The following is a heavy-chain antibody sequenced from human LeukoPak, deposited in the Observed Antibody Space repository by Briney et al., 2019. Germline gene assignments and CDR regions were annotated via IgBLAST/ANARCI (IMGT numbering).Heavy chain of an antibody. V-gene: IGHV3-30-3*01. Sequence: GRSLRLSCAASGFTFSSYAMHWVRQAPGKGLEWVAVISYDGSNKYYADSVKGRFTISRDSSKNTLYLQMNSLRAEDTAVYYCARLLGTEPDYYYYGMDVWGQGTTVTVSS. D-gene: IGHD1-14*01. CDR2: ISYDGSNK. J-gene: IGHJ6*02. CDR1: GFTFSSYA. CDR3: ARLLGTEPDYYYYGMDV.